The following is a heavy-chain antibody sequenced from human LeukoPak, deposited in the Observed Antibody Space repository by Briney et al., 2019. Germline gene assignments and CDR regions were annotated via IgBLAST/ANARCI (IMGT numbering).Heavy chain of an antibody. CDR3: ASPKGGATSFDY. CDR1: GFTFSSYS. CDR2: ISSSSTI. J-gene: IGHJ4*02. D-gene: IGHD1-26*01. V-gene: IGHV3-48*01. Sequence: PGGSLRLSCAASGFTFSSYSMNWVRQAPGKGLEWVSYISSSSTIYYADSVKGRFTISRDNAKNSLYLQMNSLRAEDTAVYYCASPKGGATSFDYWGQGTLVTVSS.